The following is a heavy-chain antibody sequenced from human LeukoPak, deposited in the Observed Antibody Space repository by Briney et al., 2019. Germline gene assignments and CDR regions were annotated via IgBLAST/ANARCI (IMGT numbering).Heavy chain of an antibody. V-gene: IGHV3-11*04. CDR2: ISSSGSTI. D-gene: IGHD6-19*01. Sequence: GGSLRLSCAASGFTFSDYYMSWIRQAPGKELEWVSYISSSGSTIYYADSVKGRFTISRDDSKNALYLQMNSLRAEDTAVYYCARDGGTSGWLSFDYWGQGSLVTVSS. CDR3: ARDGGTSGWLSFDY. CDR1: GFTFSDYY. J-gene: IGHJ4*02.